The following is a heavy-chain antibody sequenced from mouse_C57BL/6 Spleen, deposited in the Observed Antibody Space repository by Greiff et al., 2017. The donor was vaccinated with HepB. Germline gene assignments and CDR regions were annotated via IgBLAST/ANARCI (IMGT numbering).Heavy chain of an antibody. CDR1: GFSLTSYA. CDR2: IWTGGGT. V-gene: IGHV2-9-1*01. Sequence: VQRVESGPGLVAPSQSLSITCTVSGFSLTSYAISWVRQPPGKGLEWLGVIWTGGGTNYNSALKSRLSISKDNSKSQVFLKMNSLQTDDTARYYCARTLFYDGHGYFYVWGTVTTVTISS. D-gene: IGHD2-3*01. CDR3: ARTLFYDGHGYFYV. J-gene: IGHJ1*03.